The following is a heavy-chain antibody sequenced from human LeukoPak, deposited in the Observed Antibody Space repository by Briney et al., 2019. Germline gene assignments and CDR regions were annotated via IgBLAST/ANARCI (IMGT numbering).Heavy chain of an antibody. CDR1: GHSISSNSY. Sequence: SETLSLTCTVSGHSISSNSYWGWIRLPPGKGLEWIGSIYHSGTTYYNPSLKSRVTISVDTSKNQFSLKLSSVTAADTAVYYCARSGSGYLRYYFDYWGQGTLVTVSS. CDR2: IYHSGTT. J-gene: IGHJ4*02. CDR3: ARSGSGYLRYYFDY. V-gene: IGHV4-38-2*02. D-gene: IGHD5-12*01.